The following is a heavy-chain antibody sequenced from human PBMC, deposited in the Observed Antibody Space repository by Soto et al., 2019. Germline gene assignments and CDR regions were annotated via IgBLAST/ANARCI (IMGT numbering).Heavy chain of an antibody. CDR3: AKRPAFEFNYYMDV. J-gene: IGHJ6*03. D-gene: IGHD3-9*01. V-gene: IGHV3-23*01. CDR1: GSTLRGLP. CDR2: ISGSGGST. Sequence: EVQLLESGGGLVQPGGSLRLSCPPPGSTLRGLPRTWVRQPPGKGRRWVSAISGSGGSTYYADSVKGRFTISRDNSKNTLYLQMNSLRAEDTAVYYCAKRPAFEFNYYMDVWGKGTTVTVSS.